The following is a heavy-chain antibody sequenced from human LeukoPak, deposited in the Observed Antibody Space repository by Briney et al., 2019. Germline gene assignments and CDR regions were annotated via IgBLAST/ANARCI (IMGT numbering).Heavy chain of an antibody. V-gene: IGHV3-23*01. Sequence: GGSLRLPCAASGFTFSSYAMSWVRQAPGKGLEWVSAISGSGGSTYYADSVKGRFTISRDNSKNALYLQMNSLRAEDTAVYYCAISSLGYFDYWGQGTLVTVSS. D-gene: IGHD7-27*01. CDR3: AISSLGYFDY. J-gene: IGHJ4*02. CDR1: GFTFSSYA. CDR2: ISGSGGST.